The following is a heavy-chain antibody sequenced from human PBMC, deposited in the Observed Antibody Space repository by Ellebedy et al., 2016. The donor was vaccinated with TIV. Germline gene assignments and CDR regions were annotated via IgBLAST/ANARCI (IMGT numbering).Heavy chain of an antibody. CDR1: GFTFSSYS. D-gene: IGHD4-17*01. J-gene: IGHJ4*02. CDR3: AGSPSTGY. CDR2: ISSSSSTI. V-gene: IGHV3-48*01. Sequence: PGGSLRLSCAASGFTFSSYSMNWVRQAPGKGLEWVSYISSSSSTIYYADSVKGRFTISRDNSKNTLYLQMNSLRAEDTAVYYCAGSPSTGYWGQGTLVTVSS.